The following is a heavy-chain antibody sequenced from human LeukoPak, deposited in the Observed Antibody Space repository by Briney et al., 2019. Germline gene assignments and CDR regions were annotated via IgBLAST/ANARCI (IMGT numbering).Heavy chain of an antibody. CDR1: GFTFDAYD. Sequence: GGSLRLSCAAAGFTFDAYDMHWVRQVTGKGLEWVSAIGTAGDTYYPGSVRGRFTISRENAKNSLYLRMNSLRAGDTAVYYCARDRGTLTGYYDYWGQGILVTVSS. V-gene: IGHV3-13*01. D-gene: IGHD3-9*01. CDR2: IGTAGDT. CDR3: ARDRGTLTGYYDY. J-gene: IGHJ4*02.